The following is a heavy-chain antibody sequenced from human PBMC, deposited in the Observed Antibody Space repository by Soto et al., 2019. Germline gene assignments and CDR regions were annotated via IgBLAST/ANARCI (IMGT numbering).Heavy chain of an antibody. D-gene: IGHD3-10*01. J-gene: IGHJ5*02. CDR2: MRPNSGAT. Sequence: QVQLVRSGAEVNKPGASVKVSCKASGYTLTSNDINWVRQAAGQGLEWMGWMRPNSGATVYAKKFQGTLSMTRDTSTNADYMELSRLTSDDTAVYYWARAYRGSRGGRFGHWGEGAMVTVT. CDR3: ARAYRGSRGGRFGH. CDR1: GYTLTSND. V-gene: IGHV1-8*02.